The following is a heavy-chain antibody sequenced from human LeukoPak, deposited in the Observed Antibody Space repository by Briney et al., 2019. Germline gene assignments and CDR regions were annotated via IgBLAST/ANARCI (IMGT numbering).Heavy chain of an antibody. D-gene: IGHD6-6*01. CDR1: W. Sequence: WXSWSRQXXXXGXEWVASINSDGSEGYYADVVKGRFTISRDNAKNSLYLQINSLRAEDTAVYYCARSSYSSSSSVWGQGTMVTVSS. V-gene: IGHV3-7*03. CDR3: ARSSYSSSSSV. CDR2: INSDGSEG. J-gene: IGHJ3*01.